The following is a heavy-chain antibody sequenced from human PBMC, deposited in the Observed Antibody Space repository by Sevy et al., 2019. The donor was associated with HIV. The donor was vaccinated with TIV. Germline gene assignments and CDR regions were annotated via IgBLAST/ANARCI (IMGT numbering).Heavy chain of an antibody. CDR1: GGTFSSYA. D-gene: IGHD2-15*01. Sequence: ASVKVSCKASGGTFSSYAISWVRQAPGQGLEWMGGIIPIFGTANYAQKFQGRVTITADESTSTAYMELSSLGSGDTAVYYCARVRGDCSGGSCYYYYGMDVWGQGTTVTVSS. CDR3: ARVRGDCSGGSCYYYYGMDV. CDR2: IIPIFGTA. V-gene: IGHV1-69*13. J-gene: IGHJ6*02.